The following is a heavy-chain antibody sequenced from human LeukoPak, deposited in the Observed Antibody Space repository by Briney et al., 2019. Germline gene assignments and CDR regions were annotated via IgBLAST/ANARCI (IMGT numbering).Heavy chain of an antibody. CDR2: IKSDGSST. Sequence: GGSLGLSCAASGFIFSDYWMHWVRQGPGKGLVWVSRIKSDGSSTSYAESVKGRFTISRDNAKNTVYVHMNSLRDEDTAVYYCARGGRYAYFLDYWGQGTLVTVSS. CDR1: GFIFSDYW. V-gene: IGHV3-74*01. CDR3: ARGGRYAYFLDY. J-gene: IGHJ4*02. D-gene: IGHD3-16*01.